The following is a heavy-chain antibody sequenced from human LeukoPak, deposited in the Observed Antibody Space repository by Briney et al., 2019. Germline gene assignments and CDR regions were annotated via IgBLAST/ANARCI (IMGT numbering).Heavy chain of an antibody. Sequence: TSETLSLTCTVSGGTISNSTYCWGWIRQSPGKGLEWIGSFCYSESTHYNPSLKSRITISVDTSKNQFSLKLRFVTAADTAVYFCATGGGMAVSHIWGQGTLVTVSS. CDR1: GGTISNSTYC. D-gene: IGHD6-19*01. CDR2: FCYSEST. J-gene: IGHJ4*02. CDR3: ATGGGMAVSHI. V-gene: IGHV4-39*01.